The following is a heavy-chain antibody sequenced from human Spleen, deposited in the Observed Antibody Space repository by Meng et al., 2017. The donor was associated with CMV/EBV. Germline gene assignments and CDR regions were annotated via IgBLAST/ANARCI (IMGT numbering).Heavy chain of an antibody. CDR2: IRYDGSNK. CDR1: GFTFSSYG. Sequence: GGSLRLSCAASGFTFSSYGMHWVRQAPGKGLEWVAFIRYDGSNKYYADSVKGRFTVSIDDSKNTVYLQMNSLRVEDTAVYYCVPAGGHDLEYNMDVWGQGTTVTVSS. V-gene: IGHV3-30*02. J-gene: IGHJ6*02. CDR3: VPAGGHDLEYNMDV. D-gene: IGHD3-3*01.